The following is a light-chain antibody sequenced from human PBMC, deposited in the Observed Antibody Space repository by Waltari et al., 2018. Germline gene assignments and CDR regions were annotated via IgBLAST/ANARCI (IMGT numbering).Light chain of an antibody. Sequence: SYELTQPPSVSVSPGQTARITCSGDALSKQFGYWYQQESVRAPVLMKYTDSGRPSGIPARFSSSSSGTTVTLTISAVQPEDEADYYCQSAHSNGSDVVFGGGTKLTVL. CDR3: QSAHSNGSDVV. J-gene: IGLJ2*01. CDR2: TDS. CDR1: ALSKQF. V-gene: IGLV3-25*03.